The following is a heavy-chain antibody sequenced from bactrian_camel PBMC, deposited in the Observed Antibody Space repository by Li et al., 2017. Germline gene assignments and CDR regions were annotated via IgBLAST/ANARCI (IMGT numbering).Heavy chain of an antibody. CDR2: ITPSGRGT. CDR1: GITYC. D-gene: IGHD2*01. J-gene: IGHJ4*01. CDR3: ALDRSGTQ. V-gene: IGHV3S6*01. Sequence: HVQLVESGGGSVQAGGSLRISCAASGITYCMGWIRQAPGKGLEWVAEITPSGRGTFYADSVKGRFTISRDNAKKTVYLQMNSLKTEDTALYYCALDRSGTQRGQGTQVTVS.